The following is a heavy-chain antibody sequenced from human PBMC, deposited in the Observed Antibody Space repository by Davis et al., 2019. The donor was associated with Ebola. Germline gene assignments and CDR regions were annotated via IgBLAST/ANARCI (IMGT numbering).Heavy chain of an antibody. CDR3: AKDRSGYYNSGMDV. CDR1: GFTFSSYA. CDR2: ISGSGGST. Sequence: PGGSLRLSCAASGFTFSSYAMSWVRQAPGKGLEWVSAISGSGGSTYYADSVKGRFTISRDNAKNSLYLQMNSLRDEDTAVYYCAKDRSGYYNSGMDVWGQGTTVTVSS. J-gene: IGHJ6*02. V-gene: IGHV3-23*01. D-gene: IGHD3-3*01.